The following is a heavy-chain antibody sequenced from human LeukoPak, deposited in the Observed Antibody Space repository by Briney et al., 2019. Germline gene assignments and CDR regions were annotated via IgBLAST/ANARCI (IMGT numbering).Heavy chain of an antibody. J-gene: IGHJ3*02. CDR3: AREDGGAYHDAFDI. V-gene: IGHV3-7*03. CDR1: GGSISSSTYY. Sequence: ETLSLTCTVSGGSISSSTYYWGWVRQAPVKGLEWVANIKQDGSEKYYVDSVKGRFTISRDNAKNSLYLQMNSLRAEDTAVYYCAREDGGAYHDAFDIWGQGTMVTVSS. D-gene: IGHD3-16*01. CDR2: IKQDGSEK.